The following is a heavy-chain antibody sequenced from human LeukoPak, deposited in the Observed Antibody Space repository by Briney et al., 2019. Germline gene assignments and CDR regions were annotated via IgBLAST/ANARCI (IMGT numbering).Heavy chain of an antibody. V-gene: IGHV3-23*01. D-gene: IGHD3-16*01. CDR3: ARQGGPENNCFDP. CDR2: ISGDGGST. Sequence: PGVPLRLSCAASGFTFSNYAMSWVRQAPGKGLAWVSGISGDGGSTYYADSVKGRFTISRDNTKNTLYLQMNSLRADDTAVYHCARQGGPENNCFDPWGQGTLVTVSS. CDR1: GFTFSNYA. J-gene: IGHJ5*02.